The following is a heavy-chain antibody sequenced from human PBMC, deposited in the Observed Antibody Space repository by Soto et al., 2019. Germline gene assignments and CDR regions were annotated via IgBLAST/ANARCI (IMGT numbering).Heavy chain of an antibody. J-gene: IGHJ6*03. CDR1: GFTFSSYD. Sequence: GGSLRLSCAASGFTFSSYDMHWVRQATGKGLEWVSAIGTAGDTYYPGSVKGRFTISRENAKNSLYLQMNSLRAGDTAVYYCARGPRITGTKRVKGNYYYYMDVWGKGTTVTVSS. D-gene: IGHD1-20*01. CDR3: ARGPRITGTKRVKGNYYYYMDV. V-gene: IGHV3-13*01. CDR2: IGTAGDT.